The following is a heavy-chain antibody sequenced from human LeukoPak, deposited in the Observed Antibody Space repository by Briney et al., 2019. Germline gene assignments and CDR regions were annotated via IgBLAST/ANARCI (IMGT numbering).Heavy chain of an antibody. D-gene: IGHD3-22*01. Sequence: SETLSLTCTVSGGSISSHYWSWIRQPPGKGLEWIGYIYYSGSTNYNPSLKSRVTISVDTSKIQFSLKLSSVTAADTAVYYCARVDHYYDSSGYYYGAFDIWGQGTMVTVSS. CDR1: GGSISSHY. CDR3: ARVDHYYDSSGYYYGAFDI. V-gene: IGHV4-59*11. J-gene: IGHJ3*02. CDR2: IYYSGST.